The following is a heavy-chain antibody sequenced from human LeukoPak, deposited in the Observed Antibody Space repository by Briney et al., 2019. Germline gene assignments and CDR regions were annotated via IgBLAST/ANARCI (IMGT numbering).Heavy chain of an antibody. V-gene: IGHV4-59*08. CDR2: IYYSGST. Sequence: SETLSLTCTVSGGSISSYYWSWIRQPPGKGLEWIGYIYYSGSTNYNPSLKSRVTISVDTSKNQFSLKLSSVTAADTAVYYCARLGYYDSSGYNYWGQGTLVTASS. D-gene: IGHD3-22*01. CDR3: ARLGYYDSSGYNY. J-gene: IGHJ4*02. CDR1: GGSISSYY.